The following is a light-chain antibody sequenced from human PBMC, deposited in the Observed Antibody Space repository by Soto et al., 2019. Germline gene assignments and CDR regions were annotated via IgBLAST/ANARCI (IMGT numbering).Light chain of an antibody. Sequence: ENVLTQSPGTLSLSPGERATLSCRASQSVSSSYLAWYQQKPGQAHRLLIYGTSSRATGVPDRFSGSGSGTDFTLTISRLEPEDFAVYFCQQYGGSPPLTFGGGTKVEI. CDR3: QQYGGSPPLT. CDR2: GTS. J-gene: IGKJ4*01. CDR1: QSVSSSY. V-gene: IGKV3-20*01.